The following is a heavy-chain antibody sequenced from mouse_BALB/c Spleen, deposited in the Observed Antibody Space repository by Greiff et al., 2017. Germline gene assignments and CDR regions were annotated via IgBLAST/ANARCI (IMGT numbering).Heavy chain of an antibody. CDR1: GFNIKDTY. V-gene: IGHV14-3*02. D-gene: IGHD2-4*01. Sequence: EVQLQQSGAELVKPGASVKLSCTASGFNIKDTYMHWVKQRPEQGLEWIGRIDPANGNTKYDPKFQGKATITADISSNTAYLQLSSLTSEDTAVYYCARIYYDYDEGLDYWGQGTTLTVSS. CDR2: IDPANGNT. J-gene: IGHJ2*01. CDR3: ARIYYDYDEGLDY.